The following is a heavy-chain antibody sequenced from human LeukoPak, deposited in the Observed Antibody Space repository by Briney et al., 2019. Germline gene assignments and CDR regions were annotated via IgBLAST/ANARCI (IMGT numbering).Heavy chain of an antibody. Sequence: GGSLRLSCAASGFTFSTYAMHWVRQAPGKGLEWVAVVANDGNDKRYADSVKGRFTISRDNSKNTLYLQMNSLRAEDTAVYYCAKDGTFGAATYYFDYWGQGTLVTVSS. CDR3: AKDGTFGAATYYFDY. V-gene: IGHV3-30*04. D-gene: IGHD3-3*01. CDR2: VANDGNDK. J-gene: IGHJ4*02. CDR1: GFTFSTYA.